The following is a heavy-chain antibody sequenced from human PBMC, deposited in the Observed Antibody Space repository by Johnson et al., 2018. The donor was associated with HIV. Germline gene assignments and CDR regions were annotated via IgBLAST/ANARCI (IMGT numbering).Heavy chain of an antibody. V-gene: IGHV3-66*01. J-gene: IGHJ3*02. Sequence: VQLVESGGGLIQPGRSLKLSCAASGFTVSSNYMSWVRQAPGKGLEWVSAISGSGGSTYYADSVKGRFTISRDNSKNTLYLQMNSLRAEDTAVYYCARWIQLWVAFDIWGQGTMVTVSS. CDR1: GFTVSSNY. CDR3: ARWIQLWVAFDI. CDR2: SGSGGST. D-gene: IGHD5-18*01.